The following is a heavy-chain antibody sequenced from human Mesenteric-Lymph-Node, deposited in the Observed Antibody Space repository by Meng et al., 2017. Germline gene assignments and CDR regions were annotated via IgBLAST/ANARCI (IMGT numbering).Heavy chain of an antibody. D-gene: IGHD4-17*01. CDR3: ARDKGGADYYYGMDV. CDR2: ISYDGSNK. J-gene: IGHJ6*02. Sequence: GESLKISCAASGFTFSSYAMHWVRQAPGKGLEWVAVISYDGSNKYYADSVKGRFTISRDNSKNTLYLQMNSLRPEDTAMYYCARDKGGADYYYGMDVWGQGNTV. V-gene: IGHV3-30*04. CDR1: GFTFSSYA.